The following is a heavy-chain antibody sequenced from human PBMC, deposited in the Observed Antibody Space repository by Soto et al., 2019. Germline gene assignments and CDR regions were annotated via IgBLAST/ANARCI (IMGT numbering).Heavy chain of an antibody. CDR2: IYYSGST. CDR1: GGSISSYY. D-gene: IGHD6-13*01. CDR3: ARALAAAGRFDP. V-gene: IGHV4-59*01. Sequence: PSETLSLTCTVSGGSISSYYWSWIRQPPGKGLEWIGYIYYSGSTNYNPSLKSRVTISVDTSKNQFSLKLSSVTAADTAVYYCARALAAAGRFDPWGRGTLVTVSS. J-gene: IGHJ5*02.